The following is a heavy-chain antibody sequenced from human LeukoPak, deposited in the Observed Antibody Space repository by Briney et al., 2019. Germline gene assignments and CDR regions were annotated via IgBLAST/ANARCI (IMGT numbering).Heavy chain of an antibody. CDR2: INPNTGDT. Sequence: ASVKVSCKASGYTFTVYYMHWVRQAPGQGLEWMGRINPNTGDTDYAQKFQGRVTMTRDTSISTAYMELSRLRSDDTAVYYCARNYYDSSGYYRSVDYWGQGTLVTVSS. J-gene: IGHJ4*02. D-gene: IGHD3-22*01. V-gene: IGHV1-2*06. CDR3: ARNYYDSSGYYRSVDY. CDR1: GYTFTVYY.